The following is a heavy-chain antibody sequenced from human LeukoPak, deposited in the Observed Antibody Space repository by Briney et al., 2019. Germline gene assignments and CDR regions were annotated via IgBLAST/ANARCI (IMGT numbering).Heavy chain of an antibody. CDR2: ISAYNGNT. Sequence: GASVKVSCKASGYTFTSYGISWVGQAPGQGREGRGWISAYNGNTNNAQKLQGRVTMTTDTSTSTAYMELRSLRSDDTAVYYCASCGSCYSDYYYYYGMDVWGQGTTVTVSS. CDR1: GYTFTSYG. J-gene: IGHJ6*02. V-gene: IGHV1-18*01. CDR3: ASCGSCYSDYYYYYGMDV. D-gene: IGHD2-15*01.